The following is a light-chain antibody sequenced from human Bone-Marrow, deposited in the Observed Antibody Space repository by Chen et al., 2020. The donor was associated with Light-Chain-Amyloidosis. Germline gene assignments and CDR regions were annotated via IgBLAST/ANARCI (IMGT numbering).Light chain of an antibody. CDR1: DLPTKY. CDR3: QSADSSGTYEVI. CDR2: RDT. J-gene: IGLJ2*01. V-gene: IGLV3-25*03. Sequence: SYDLTPPPSVAVCPGQTASITRSGDDLPTKYAYWYQQKPGQAPVLVIHRDTERPSGISERFSGSSSGTTATLTISGVQAEDEADYHCQSADSSGTYEVIFGGGTKLTVL.